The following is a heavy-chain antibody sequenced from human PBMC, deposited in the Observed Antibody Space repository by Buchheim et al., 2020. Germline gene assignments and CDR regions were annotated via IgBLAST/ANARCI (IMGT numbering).Heavy chain of an antibody. J-gene: IGHJ4*02. D-gene: IGHD5-24*01. V-gene: IGHV4-34*01. CDR3: ARVVEMATRLDY. CDR1: GGSFSGYY. CDR2: INHSGST. Sequence: QVQLQQWGAGLLKPSETLSLTCAVYGGSFSGYYWSWIRQPPGKGLEWSGEINHSGSTNYNPSLKSRVTISVDTSKNQVSLKLSSVTAADTAVYYCARVVEMATRLDYWGQGTL.